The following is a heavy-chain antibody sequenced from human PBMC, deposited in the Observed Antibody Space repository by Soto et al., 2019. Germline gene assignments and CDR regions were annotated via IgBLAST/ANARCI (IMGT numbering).Heavy chain of an antibody. CDR2: ISSSSSTI. CDR3: ARDSAWEQWLVTFRGFDY. CDR1: GFTFSSYS. J-gene: IGHJ4*02. D-gene: IGHD6-19*01. V-gene: IGHV3-48*02. Sequence: PGGSLRLSCAASGFTFSSYSMNWVRQAPGKGLEWVSYISSSSSTIYHADSVKGRFTISRDNAKNSLYLQMNSLRDEDTAVYYCARDSAWEQWLVTFRGFDYWGQGTLVTVSS.